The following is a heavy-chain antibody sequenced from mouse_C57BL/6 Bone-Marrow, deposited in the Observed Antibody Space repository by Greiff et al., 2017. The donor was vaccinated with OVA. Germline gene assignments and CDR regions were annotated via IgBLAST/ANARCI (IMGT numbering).Heavy chain of an antibody. CDR1: GFSLTSYG. V-gene: IGHV2-6*01. D-gene: IGHD3-2*02. Sequence: VKLVESGPGLVAPSQSLSITCTVSGFSLTSYGVDWVRQSPGKGLEWLGVIWGVGSTNYNSALKSRLSISKDNSKSQVFLKMNSLQTDDTAMYYCASGETAQAPFAYWGQGTLVTVSA. CDR3: ASGETAQAPFAY. CDR2: IWGVGST. J-gene: IGHJ3*01.